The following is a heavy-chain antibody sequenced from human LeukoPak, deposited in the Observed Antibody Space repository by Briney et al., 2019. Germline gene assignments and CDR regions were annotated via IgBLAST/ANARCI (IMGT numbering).Heavy chain of an antibody. V-gene: IGHV3-23*01. D-gene: IGHD2-2*01. CDR3: AKDLDCSSTSCYPDY. CDR2: ISGRGGGT. J-gene: IGHJ4*02. CDR1: GFTFSSYA. Sequence: GGSLRLSCAASGFTFSSYAMSWVRQAPGKGLEWVSAISGRGGGTYYADSVKGRFTISRDNSKNTLYLQMNSLRAEDTAVYYCAKDLDCSSTSCYPDYWGQGTLVTVSS.